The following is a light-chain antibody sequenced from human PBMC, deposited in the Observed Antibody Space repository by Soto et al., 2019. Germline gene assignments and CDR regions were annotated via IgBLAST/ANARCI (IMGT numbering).Light chain of an antibody. CDR1: QSIGTT. CDR3: QQYLKWPRT. J-gene: IGKJ1*01. CDR2: GAS. Sequence: EIVMTQSPATLSVSPGEGATVSCRASQSIGTTLAWYQQRPAQSPRLLIYGASTRAPGIPARFSGSGSGTEFTLTISSLQSEDFAVYSCQQYLKWPRTFGQGTKVDIK. V-gene: IGKV3-15*01.